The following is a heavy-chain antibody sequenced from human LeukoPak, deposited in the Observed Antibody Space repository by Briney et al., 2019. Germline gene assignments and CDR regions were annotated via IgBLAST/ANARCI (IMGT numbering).Heavy chain of an antibody. J-gene: IGHJ1*01. CDR1: GITFSGAW. V-gene: IGHV3-74*01. D-gene: IGHD3-10*01. CDR3: ARVSGPGMNEYYHL. Sequence: GGSLRLSCAASGITFSGAWMHWVRQAPGKGLVWVSRINDDGSFTNYANSVKGRFTISRDNAKNTLFLQMDSLTVEDTAVYYCARVSGPGMNEYYHLWGQGTLVTVSS. CDR2: INDDGSFT.